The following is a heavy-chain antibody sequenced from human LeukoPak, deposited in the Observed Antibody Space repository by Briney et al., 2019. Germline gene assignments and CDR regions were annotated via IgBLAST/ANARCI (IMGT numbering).Heavy chain of an antibody. Sequence: GGSLRLSCAASGFTFSYYGMQWVRQAPGKGLEWVALIWHDGSKQYYADSVKGRFTISRDNSKNTLYLQMNSLRAEDTAVYYCAKEGLSHDAFDIWGQGTMVTVSS. V-gene: IGHV3-30*02. CDR3: AKEGLSHDAFDI. CDR2: IWHDGSKQ. J-gene: IGHJ3*02. CDR1: GFTFSYYG. D-gene: IGHD3/OR15-3a*01.